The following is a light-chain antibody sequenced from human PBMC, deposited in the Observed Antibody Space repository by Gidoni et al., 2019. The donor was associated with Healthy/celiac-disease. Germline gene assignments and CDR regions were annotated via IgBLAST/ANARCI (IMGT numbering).Light chain of an antibody. J-gene: IGKJ4*01. CDR3: QQRSNWPLT. V-gene: IGKV3-11*01. Sequence: EMVLAQSPATLSLSPGQRATLACGASQSVSSYLAWYQQKPGQAPRLLIYDASHLTTGLPARFSGSGSGTEFTLTISSLEPEDFAVYYCQQRSNWPLTFGGGTKVEIK. CDR2: DAS. CDR1: QSVSSY.